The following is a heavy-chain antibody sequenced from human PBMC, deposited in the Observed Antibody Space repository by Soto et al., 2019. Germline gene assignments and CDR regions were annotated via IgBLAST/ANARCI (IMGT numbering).Heavy chain of an antibody. CDR1: GFTFSSYG. CDR3: ARDQKLLWFGESKSAFDI. CDR2: IWYDGSNK. V-gene: IGHV3-33*01. D-gene: IGHD3-10*01. J-gene: IGHJ3*02. Sequence: GGSLRLSCAASGFTFSSYGMHWVRQATGKGLEWVAVIWYDGSNKYYADSVKGRFTISRDNSKNTLYLQMNSLRAEDTAVYYCARDQKLLWFGESKSAFDIWGQGTMVTVSS.